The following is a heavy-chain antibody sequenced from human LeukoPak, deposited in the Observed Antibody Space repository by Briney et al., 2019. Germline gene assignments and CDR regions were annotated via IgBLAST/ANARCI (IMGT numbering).Heavy chain of an antibody. CDR2: IIPILGIA. Sequence: SVKVSCKASGGTFSSYAISWVRQAPGQGLEWMGRIIPILGIANYAQRFQGRVTITADKSTSTAYMELSSLRSEDTAVYYCARDCSSTSCYLDYWGQGTLVTVSS. V-gene: IGHV1-69*04. CDR3: ARDCSSTSCYLDY. D-gene: IGHD2-2*01. J-gene: IGHJ4*02. CDR1: GGTFSSYA.